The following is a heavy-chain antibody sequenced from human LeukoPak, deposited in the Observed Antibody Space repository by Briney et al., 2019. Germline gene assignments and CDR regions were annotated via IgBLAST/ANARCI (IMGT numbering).Heavy chain of an antibody. J-gene: IGHJ5*02. V-gene: IGHV1-69*13. CDR2: IIPIFGTA. CDR1: GGTFSSYA. Sequence: VASVKVSCKASGGTFSSYAISWVRQAPGQGLEWMGGIIPIFGTANYAQKFQGRVTITADESTSTAHMELSSLRSEDTAVYYCASLYSGPGPWGQGTLVTVSS. CDR3: ASLYSGPGP. D-gene: IGHD5-12*01.